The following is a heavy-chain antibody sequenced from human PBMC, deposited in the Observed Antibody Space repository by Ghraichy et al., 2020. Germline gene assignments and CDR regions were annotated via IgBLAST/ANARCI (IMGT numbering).Heavy chain of an antibody. D-gene: IGHD3-10*01. CDR3: ARAGGSGSYYTVDS. V-gene: IGHV3-7*01. J-gene: IGHJ4*02. CDR1: GFTFSAYY. CDR2: IRHDGGEK. Sequence: GGSLRLSCVASGFTFSAYYMTWVRQAPGKGLEWVANIRHDGGEKFYVDSVKGRFTISRDNAKNSLFLQMNSLRAEDTAVYYCARAGGSGSYYTVDSWGQGTLVAVSS.